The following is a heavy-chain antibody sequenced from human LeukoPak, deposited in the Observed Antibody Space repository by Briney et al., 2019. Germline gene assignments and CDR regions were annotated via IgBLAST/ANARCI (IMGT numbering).Heavy chain of an antibody. CDR3: GKDGQSLWFGELSPFDY. Sequence: GGSLRLSCAASGFTFRTSGMNWVRQAPGKGLEWVSYISSSGTTISYAQSVKGRFTITRDNAQNSLTLHMNNLRADDTAVYYCGKDGQSLWFGELSPFDYWGQGTLVTVSS. V-gene: IGHV3-48*01. D-gene: IGHD3-10*01. J-gene: IGHJ4*02. CDR1: GFTFRTSG. CDR2: ISSSGTTI.